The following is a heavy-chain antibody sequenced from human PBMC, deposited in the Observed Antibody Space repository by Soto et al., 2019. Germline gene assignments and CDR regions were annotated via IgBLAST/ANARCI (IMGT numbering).Heavy chain of an antibody. CDR3: HTPHGRNAFDI. V-gene: IGHV3-15*01. J-gene: IGHJ3*02. D-gene: IGHD2-8*01. CDR1: GFTFSNAW. Sequence: GGSLRLSCATSGFTFSNAWLAWVRQAPGKGLEWVGRIKSIADGGTTNYAAPVKGRFSISRHDSENTLYLQMNSLRVEDTGIYYCHTPHGRNAFDIWGPGTVVTVSS. CDR2: IKSIADGGTT.